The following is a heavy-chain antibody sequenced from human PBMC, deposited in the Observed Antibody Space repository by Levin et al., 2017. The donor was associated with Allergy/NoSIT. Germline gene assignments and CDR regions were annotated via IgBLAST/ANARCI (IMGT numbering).Heavy chain of an antibody. V-gene: IGHV3-30*18. J-gene: IGHJ4*02. CDR1: GFTFSSYG. Sequence: LSLTCAASGFTFSSYGMHWVRQAPGKGLEWVAVISYDGSNKYYADSVKGRFTISRDNSKNTLYLQMNSLRAEDTAVYYCAKDASYYYGSGSYYNGETHFDYWGQGTLVTVSS. CDR3: AKDASYYYGSGSYYNGETHFDY. CDR2: ISYDGSNK. D-gene: IGHD3-10*01.